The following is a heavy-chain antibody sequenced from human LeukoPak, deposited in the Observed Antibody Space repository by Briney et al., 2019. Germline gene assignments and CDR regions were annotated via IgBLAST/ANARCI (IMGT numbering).Heavy chain of an antibody. CDR3: AGGTGYSSSWYDY. J-gene: IGHJ4*02. V-gene: IGHV4-34*01. CDR2: INHSGST. CDR1: GGSFSGYY. D-gene: IGHD6-13*01. Sequence: PSETLSLTCAVYGGSFSGYYWSWIRQPPGKGLEWIGEINHSGSTNYNPSLKSRVTISVDTSKNQFSLKLSSVTAADTAVYYCAGGTGYSSSWYDYWGQGTLVTVSS.